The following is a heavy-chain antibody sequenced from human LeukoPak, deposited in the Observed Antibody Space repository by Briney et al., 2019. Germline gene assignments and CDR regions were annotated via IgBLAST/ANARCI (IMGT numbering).Heavy chain of an antibody. D-gene: IGHD2/OR15-2a*01. CDR3: ARDGVATGIYFDY. J-gene: IGHJ4*02. CDR1: GFTFSSHW. Sequence: GGSLRLPCAASGFTFSSHWMSWVRQAPGKGLEWVANINQDGSEKYYVDSVKGRFTISRDNARNSLYLKMNSLRAEDTAVYFCARDGVATGIYFDYWGQGTLVTVS. CDR2: INQDGSEK. V-gene: IGHV3-7*04.